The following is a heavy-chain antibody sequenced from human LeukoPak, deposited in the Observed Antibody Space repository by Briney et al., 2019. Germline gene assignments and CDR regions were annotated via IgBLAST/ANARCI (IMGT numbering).Heavy chain of an antibody. V-gene: IGHV1-2*02. D-gene: IGHD2-21*02. CDR2: INPNSGGT. CDR3: AGAYHIVVVTAINEFDY. Sequence: ASVKVSCKASGYTFTGYYMHWVRQAPGQGPEWMGWINPNSGGTNYAQKFQGRVTMTRDTSISTAYMELSRLRSDDTAVYYCAGAYHIVVVTAINEFDYWGQGTLVTVSS. J-gene: IGHJ4*02. CDR1: GYTFTGYY.